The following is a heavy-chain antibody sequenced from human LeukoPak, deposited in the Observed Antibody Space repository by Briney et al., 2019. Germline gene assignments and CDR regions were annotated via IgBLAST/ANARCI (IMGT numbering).Heavy chain of an antibody. CDR1: GLTFSSYA. D-gene: IGHD6-19*01. CDR2: ISGNGGGT. CDR3: AKALYSSDWYPFDY. Sequence: RGSLRLSCAASGLTFSSYAMSWVRQAPGKGLEWVPGISGNGGGTYYADSVKGRFTISRDNSKNTLYLQMNSLRAEDTALYYCAKALYSSDWYPFDYWGQGTLVTVSS. J-gene: IGHJ4*02. V-gene: IGHV3-23*01.